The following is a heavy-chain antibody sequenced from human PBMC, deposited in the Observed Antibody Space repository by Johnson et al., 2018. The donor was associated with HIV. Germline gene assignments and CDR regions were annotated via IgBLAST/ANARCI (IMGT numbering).Heavy chain of an antibody. CDR1: RFTVSSYW. Sequence: VPLMEPGGGLVQPGGPLRLSCSASRFTVSSYWMSWVRQAPGTGLELVANIKQDGSEKYYVDSVKVRFTISRDNAKNSLYLQMNSLRAEDTAVYYCARVGATAAFDIWGQGTMVTVSS. CDR2: IKQDGSEK. J-gene: IGHJ3*02. CDR3: ARVGATAAFDI. D-gene: IGHD1-26*01. V-gene: IGHV3-7*05.